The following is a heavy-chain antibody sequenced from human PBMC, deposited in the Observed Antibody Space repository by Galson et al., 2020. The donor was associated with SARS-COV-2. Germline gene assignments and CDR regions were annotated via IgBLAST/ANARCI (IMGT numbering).Heavy chain of an antibody. CDR1: GFTFSSYA. CDR2: ISASAYST. D-gene: IGHD3-22*01. J-gene: IGHJ5*02. CDR3: APSRGYYDSSSYYYP. V-gene: IGHV3-23*01. Sequence: GGSLRLSCAASGFTFSSYAMSWVRQAPGKGLEWVSIISASAYSTFYADSVTGRFTISRDDPKNTLYLQMNSLRVEDTAVYYCAPSRGYYDSSSYYYPWGQGTLVTVSS.